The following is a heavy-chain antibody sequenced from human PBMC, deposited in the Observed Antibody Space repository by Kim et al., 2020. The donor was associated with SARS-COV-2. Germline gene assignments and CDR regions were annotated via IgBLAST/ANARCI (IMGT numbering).Heavy chain of an antibody. CDR1: GASIGSHGYF. J-gene: IGHJ4*01. D-gene: IGHD3-10*01. Sequence: SETLSLTCTVSGASIGSHGYFWAWIRQPPGRGLEWIGSLSYSGRRYYNPSLERRITASLDTSKTQFSLRLTSVTAADTAVYHCARLYAFTGRYMAYYFDFWGQGTLVTVSS. CDR2: LSYSGRR. CDR3: ARLYAFTGRYMAYYFDF. V-gene: IGHV4-39*01.